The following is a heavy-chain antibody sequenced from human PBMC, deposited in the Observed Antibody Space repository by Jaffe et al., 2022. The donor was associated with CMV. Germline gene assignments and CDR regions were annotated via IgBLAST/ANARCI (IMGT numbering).Heavy chain of an antibody. CDR3: ARLNAALGSGSFLDF. D-gene: IGHD3-10*01. CDR2: ISHSVSTV. J-gene: IGHJ4*02. Sequence: QVKLVESGGGSVKPGGSLRLSCEASGFTFGDYYMSWIRQAPGKGLEWVSHISHSVSTVSYAASVKGRFTISRDNAKGSVFLQMNSLRAEDTAVYYCARLNAALGSGSFLDFWGQGVLVTVS. V-gene: IGHV3-11*01. CDR1: GFTFGDYY.